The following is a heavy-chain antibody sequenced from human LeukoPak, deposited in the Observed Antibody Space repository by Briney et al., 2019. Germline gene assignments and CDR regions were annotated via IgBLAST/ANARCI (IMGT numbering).Heavy chain of an antibody. J-gene: IGHJ4*02. Sequence: GGSLRLSCAASGFTFSSYGMHWVRQAPGKGLEWVAFIRYDGSNKYYADSVKGRFTISRDNFKNTLYLQMNSLRAEDTAVYYCAKALYCSAGSCYPGLDYWGQGTLVTVSS. D-gene: IGHD2-15*01. V-gene: IGHV3-30*02. CDR3: AKALYCSAGSCYPGLDY. CDR1: GFTFSSYG. CDR2: IRYDGSNK.